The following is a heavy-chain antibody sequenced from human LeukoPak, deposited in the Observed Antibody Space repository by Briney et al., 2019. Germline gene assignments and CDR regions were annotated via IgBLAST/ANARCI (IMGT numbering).Heavy chain of an antibody. CDR2: INHSGST. Sequence: PSETPSLTCAVYGGSFSGYYRSWIRQPPGKGLEWIGEINHSGSTNYNPSLKSRVTISVDTSKNQFSLKLSSVTAADTAVYYCARGLGYCSSTSCRREYFQHWGQGTLVTVSS. V-gene: IGHV4-34*01. CDR3: ARGLGYCSSTSCRREYFQH. D-gene: IGHD2-2*01. J-gene: IGHJ1*01. CDR1: GGSFSGYY.